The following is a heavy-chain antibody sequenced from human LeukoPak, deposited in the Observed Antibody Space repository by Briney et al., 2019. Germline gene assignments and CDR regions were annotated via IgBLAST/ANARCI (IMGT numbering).Heavy chain of an antibody. CDR1: GGTFSSYA. J-gene: IGHJ5*02. CDR3: VKDWHILTGRNCFDP. CDR2: ISGYNGHT. Sequence: ASVKASCKASGGTFSSYAISWVRQAPGQGLEWMGWISGYNGHTNYAQKLQGRVTMTTDTSTRTAYMELRSLRFDDTAIYYCVKDWHILTGRNCFDPWGQGTLVTVSS. V-gene: IGHV1-18*01. D-gene: IGHD3-9*01.